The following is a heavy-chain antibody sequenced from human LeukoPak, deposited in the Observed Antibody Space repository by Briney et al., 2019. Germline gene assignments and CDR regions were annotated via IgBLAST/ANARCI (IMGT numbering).Heavy chain of an antibody. V-gene: IGHV3-21*01. CDR3: AREALTTNRFDP. Sequence: GGSLRLSCAASGFTFTTYSMTWVRQAPGKGLEWVSSISSSSTYIYYADSVKGRFTISRDNAKNSLYLQMNSLRAEDTAVYYCAREALTTNRFDPWGQGTLVTVSS. D-gene: IGHD4-11*01. CDR1: GFTFTTYS. J-gene: IGHJ5*02. CDR2: ISSSSTYI.